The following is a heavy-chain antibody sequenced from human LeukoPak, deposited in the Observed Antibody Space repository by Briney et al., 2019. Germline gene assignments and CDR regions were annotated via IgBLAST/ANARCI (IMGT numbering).Heavy chain of an antibody. J-gene: IGHJ4*02. CDR2: IWYDGSNK. D-gene: IGHD2-21*02. CDR1: GFTFRSYG. CDR3: ARERLAYCGGDCYPDFDY. Sequence: GGSLRLSCAASGFTFRSYGMHWVRQAPGKGLEWVAVIWYDGSNKYYADSVKGRFTISRDNSKNTLYLQMNSLRAEDTAVYYCARERLAYCGGDCYPDFDYWGQGTLVTVSS. V-gene: IGHV3-33*08.